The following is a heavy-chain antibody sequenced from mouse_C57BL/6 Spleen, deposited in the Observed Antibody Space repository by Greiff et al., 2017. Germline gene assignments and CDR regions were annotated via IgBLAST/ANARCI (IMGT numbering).Heavy chain of an antibody. CDR3: ARRGEQLRLQGAMDY. V-gene: IGHV2-9*01. D-gene: IGHD3-2*02. Sequence: QVQLKQSGPGLVAPSQSLYITCTVSGFSLTSYAVDWVRQPPGKGLEWLGVIWGGGSTNDNSDRISRLSISKDSSKSKVYLKMKSLHNINTVMYYGARRGEQLRLQGAMDYWGQGTSVTVSS. CDR1: GFSLTSYA. CDR2: IWGGGST. J-gene: IGHJ4*01.